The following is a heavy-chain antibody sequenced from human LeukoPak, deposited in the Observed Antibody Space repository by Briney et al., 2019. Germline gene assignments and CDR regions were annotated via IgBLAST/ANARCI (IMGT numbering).Heavy chain of an antibody. CDR2: ISSSSSYI. V-gene: IGHV3-21*01. CDR3: ARLMNDAFDI. J-gene: IGHJ3*02. CDR1: GFTFSSYS. Sequence: GGSLRLSCAASGFTFSSYSMNWVRQAPGKGLEWVSSISSSSSYIYYADSVKGRFTISRDNAKNSLYLQMNSLRAEDTALYYCARLMNDAFDIWGQGTMVTVSS.